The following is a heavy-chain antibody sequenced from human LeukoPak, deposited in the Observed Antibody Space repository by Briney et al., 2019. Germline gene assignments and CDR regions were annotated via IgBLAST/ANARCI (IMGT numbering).Heavy chain of an antibody. J-gene: IGHJ6*03. CDR2: IYYSGST. CDR3: ARGGSEEYSSSSYYYYYYMDV. V-gene: IGHV4-59*12. D-gene: IGHD6-6*01. Sequence: SETLSLTCTVSGGSISSYYWSWIRQPPGKGLEWIGYIYYSGSTNYNPSLKSRVTMSVDTSKNPFSLKLSSVTAADTAVYYCARGGSEEYSSSSYYYYYYMDVWGKGTTVTVSS. CDR1: GGSISSYY.